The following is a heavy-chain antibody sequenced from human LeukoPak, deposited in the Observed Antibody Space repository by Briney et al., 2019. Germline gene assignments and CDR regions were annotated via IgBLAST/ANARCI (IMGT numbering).Heavy chain of an antibody. CDR2: IYYSGST. CDR3: ARYCSGTDYYYYYMDV. V-gene: IGHV4-30-4*08. J-gene: IGHJ6*03. D-gene: IGHD2-15*01. CDR1: GGSISSGYYY. Sequence: PSQNLSLTCTVSGGSISSGYYYWSWIRQPPGKGLEWIGYIYYSGSTYYNPSLKSRITISVDTSKNQFSLKLSSVIAADTAVYYCARYCSGTDYYYYYMDVWGKGTTVTVSS.